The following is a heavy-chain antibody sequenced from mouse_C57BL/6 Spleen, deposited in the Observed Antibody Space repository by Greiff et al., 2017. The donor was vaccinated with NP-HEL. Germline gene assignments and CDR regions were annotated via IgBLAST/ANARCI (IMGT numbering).Heavy chain of an antibody. Sequence: EVKLVESGGGLVKPGGSLKLSCAASGFTFSDYGMHWVRQAPEKGLEWVAYISSGSSTIYYADTVKGRFTISRDNAKNTLFLQMTSLRSEDTAMYYCARITTVKAMDYWGQGTSVTVSS. CDR1: GFTFSDYG. CDR3: ARITTVKAMDY. D-gene: IGHD1-1*01. V-gene: IGHV5-17*01. CDR2: ISSGSSTI. J-gene: IGHJ4*01.